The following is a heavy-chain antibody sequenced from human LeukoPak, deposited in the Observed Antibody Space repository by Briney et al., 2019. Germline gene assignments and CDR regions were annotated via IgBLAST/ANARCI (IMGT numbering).Heavy chain of an antibody. CDR2: IYHSGST. CDR3: ASYTDAFDI. Sequence: KTSETLSLTCTVSGYSISSGYYWGWIRQPPGKGLEWIGNIYHSGSTYYNPSLKSRVTMSVDTSKNQFSLKLSSVTAADTAVYYCASYTDAFDIWGQGTMVTASS. D-gene: IGHD2-2*02. V-gene: IGHV4-38-2*02. J-gene: IGHJ3*02. CDR1: GYSISSGYY.